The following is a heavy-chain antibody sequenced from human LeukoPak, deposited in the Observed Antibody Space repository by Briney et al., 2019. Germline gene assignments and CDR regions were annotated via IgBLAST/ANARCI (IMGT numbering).Heavy chain of an antibody. CDR2: MYSGGST. CDR3: ARDRYCSGGSCYGDAFDL. CDR1: GFTVRSSY. J-gene: IGHJ3*01. Sequence: HPGGSLRLSCTASGFTVRSSYMSWVRQSPRKGLEWVSIMYSGGSTDYADSVKGRFIISRDHSKNTLYLQMNSLRAEDTAVYYCARDRYCSGGSCYGDAFDLWGQGTMVTVSS. D-gene: IGHD2-15*01. V-gene: IGHV3-53*01.